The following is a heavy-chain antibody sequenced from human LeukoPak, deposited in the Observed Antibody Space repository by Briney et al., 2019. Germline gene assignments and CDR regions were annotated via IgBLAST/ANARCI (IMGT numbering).Heavy chain of an antibody. CDR2: ITTSRSRNYI. D-gene: IGHD2-21*02. J-gene: IGHJ6*02. CDR1: GFTFSTYS. V-gene: IGHV3-21*01. CDR3: ARALGDEPNYYYGLDV. Sequence: PGGSLRLAWAASGFTFSTYSMNWVRQAPGKGLEWVSSITTSRSRNYIYYADSVTGRFTISRDNAKNSLYLQMNSLRVEDTAVYYCARALGDEPNYYYGLDVWGQGTTVTVSS.